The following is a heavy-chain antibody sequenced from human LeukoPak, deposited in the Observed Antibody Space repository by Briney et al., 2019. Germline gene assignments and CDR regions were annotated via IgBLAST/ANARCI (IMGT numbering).Heavy chain of an antibody. CDR3: ARAFPTDSSCFRIPYFDY. Sequence: SQTLSLTCTVSGGSISSGGYYWSWIRQHRGKGLEWIGYIYYSGSTYYNPSLKSRVTISVDTSKNQFSLKLSSVTAADTAVYYCARAFPTDSSCFRIPYFDYWGQGTLVTVSS. J-gene: IGHJ4*02. D-gene: IGHD3-22*01. CDR1: GGSISSGGYY. V-gene: IGHV4-31*03. CDR2: IYYSGST.